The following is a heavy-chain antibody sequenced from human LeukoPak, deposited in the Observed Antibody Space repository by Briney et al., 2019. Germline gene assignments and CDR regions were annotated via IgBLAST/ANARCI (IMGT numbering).Heavy chain of an antibody. CDR1: AYTLTELS. CDR2: FEPEDVET. V-gene: IGHV1-24*01. CDR3: ATEEVGATAIDY. J-gene: IGHJ4*02. D-gene: IGHD1-26*01. Sequence: AAVKVSLTVSAYTLTELSMHWVRPAPGKGVEWVGGFEPEDVETIYAQKFQGRVTMTEDTSTDTAYMELSSLRFEDTALYYCATEEVGATAIDYWGQGTLVTVSS.